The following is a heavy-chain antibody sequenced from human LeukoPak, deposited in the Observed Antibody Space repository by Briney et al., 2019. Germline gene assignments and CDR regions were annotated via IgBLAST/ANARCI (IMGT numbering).Heavy chain of an antibody. CDR1: GFIFSNYW. V-gene: IGHV3-7*01. Sequence: GGSLRLSCAASGFIFSNYWMSWVRQAPGKGLEWVVNIKQDGSEKYYVDTVKGRFTISRDNAKNSLYLQINSLRAEDTAVYYCARDDYSGNSVENAFDIWGQGTLLTVSS. J-gene: IGHJ3*02. D-gene: IGHD4-23*01. CDR3: ARDDYSGNSVENAFDI. CDR2: IKQDGSEK.